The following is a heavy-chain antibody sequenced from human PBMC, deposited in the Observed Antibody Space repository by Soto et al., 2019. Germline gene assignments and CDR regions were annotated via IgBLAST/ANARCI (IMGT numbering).Heavy chain of an antibody. CDR3: ASRERADAFDI. J-gene: IGHJ3*02. Sequence: QVQLVQSGAEVKKPGSSVKVSCKASGGSFSSNAISWVRQAPGQGLEWMGGIIPILGSANYAQKFQDRLTITADGSTTTTYMELNSLRSEDAAVYYCASRERADAFDIWGQGTLVTVSS. CDR2: IIPILGSA. V-gene: IGHV1-69*01. D-gene: IGHD1-26*01. CDR1: GGSFSSNA.